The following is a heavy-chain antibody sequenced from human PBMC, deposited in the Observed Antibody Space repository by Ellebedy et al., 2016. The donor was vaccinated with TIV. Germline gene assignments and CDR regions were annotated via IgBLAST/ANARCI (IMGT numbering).Heavy chain of an antibody. Sequence: SETLSLTXAVYGGSFSGYYWSWIHQPPGKGLEWIGEINHSGSTNYNPSLKSRVTISVDTSKNQFSLKLSSVTAADTAVYYCARGLQPYYYYYMDVWGKGTTVTVSS. D-gene: IGHD4-11*01. CDR2: INHSGST. J-gene: IGHJ6*03. V-gene: IGHV4-34*01. CDR3: ARGLQPYYYYYMDV. CDR1: GGSFSGYY.